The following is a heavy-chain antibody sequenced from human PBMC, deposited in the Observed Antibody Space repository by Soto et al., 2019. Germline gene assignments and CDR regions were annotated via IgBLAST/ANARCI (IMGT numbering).Heavy chain of an antibody. Sequence: GGSLRLSCAASGFTFSNYAMSWVRQAPGKGLEWVSAISGSGDSTYYADSVKGRFTISRDNSKNTLYLQMNSLRAEDTAVYYCAKRGLGYSSNTSCRGRWFDPWGQGTLVTVSS. J-gene: IGHJ5*02. V-gene: IGHV3-23*01. CDR1: GFTFSNYA. D-gene: IGHD2-2*01. CDR3: AKRGLGYSSNTSCRGRWFDP. CDR2: ISGSGDST.